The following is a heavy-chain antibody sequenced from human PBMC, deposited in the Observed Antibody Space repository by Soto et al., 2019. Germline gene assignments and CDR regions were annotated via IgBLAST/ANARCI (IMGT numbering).Heavy chain of an antibody. CDR2: ISGYNGNT. D-gene: IGHD3-10*01. CDR3: ARDDFVVRGVYYYYGMDV. J-gene: IGHJ6*02. CDR1: GYTFSSYG. V-gene: IGHV1-18*01. Sequence: QAQLVQSGAEVKKPGASVKVSCKASGYTFSSYGITWVRQAPGQGLEWMAWISGYNGNTNYAQNLQGRVTMTTDTATSTAYMELRSLRSDDTAVYYCARDDFVVRGVYYYYGMDVWGQGTTVTVSS.